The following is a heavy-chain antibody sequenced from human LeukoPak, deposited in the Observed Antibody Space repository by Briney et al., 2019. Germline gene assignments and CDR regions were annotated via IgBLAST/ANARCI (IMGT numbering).Heavy chain of an antibody. CDR3: ARENDPYNEVYAGFDY. J-gene: IGHJ4*02. CDR1: GFTVSSNY. D-gene: IGHD2-8*01. CDR2: IYSGGST. V-gene: IGHV3-53*01. Sequence: GRSLRLSCAASGFTVSSNYMSWVRQAPGKGLEWVSVIYSGGSTYYADSVKGRFTISRDNSKNTLYLQMNSLRAEDTAVYYCARENDPYNEVYAGFDYWGQGTLVTVSS.